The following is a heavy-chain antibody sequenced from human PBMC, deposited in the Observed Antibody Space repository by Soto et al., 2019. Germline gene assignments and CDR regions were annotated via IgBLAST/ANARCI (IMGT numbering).Heavy chain of an antibody. V-gene: IGHV3-74*01. CDR2: IKSDGSGT. D-gene: IGHD2-21*01. CDR3: ARGDGDRYDGNIYLGRH. CDR1: GFTFSSYW. Sequence: EVQLVESGGGLVQPGESLTLSCAASGFTFSSYWMHWVRQAPGKGLLWVSRIKSDGSGTYYADSVKGRLTISRATAKNTLYLQMDSLRVEHTAVYFCARGDGDRYDGNIYLGRHWGQGALVTVSA. J-gene: IGHJ4*02.